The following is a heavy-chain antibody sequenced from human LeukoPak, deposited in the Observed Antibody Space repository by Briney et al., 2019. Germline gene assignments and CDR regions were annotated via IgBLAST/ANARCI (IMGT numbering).Heavy chain of an antibody. CDR1: GGSISSNY. CDR3: ARQNYDEVNYYYYGLDV. J-gene: IGHJ6*02. D-gene: IGHD3-3*01. CDR2: IYYRGST. Sequence: SETLSLTCTVSGGSISSNYWSCIRQSPGKGLEWIGYIYYRGSTDYNPSLKSRVTISVDTSKNQFSLKLSSVTAADTAVYYCARQNYDEVNYYYYGLDVWGQGTTVTVSS. V-gene: IGHV4-59*08.